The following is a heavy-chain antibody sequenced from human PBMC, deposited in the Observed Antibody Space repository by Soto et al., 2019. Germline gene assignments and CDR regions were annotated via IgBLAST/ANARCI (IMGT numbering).Heavy chain of an antibody. J-gene: IGHJ5*02. Sequence: QLLLQASGSGLVKPSQTLSLTCAVSGGSISSGGYSWSWVRQPPGKGLEWIGYIYHSGSTYYNPSLKSRVTISVDRSKNQFSLKLSSVTAADTAVYYCARVPSPWGQGTLVTVSS. CDR2: IYHSGST. V-gene: IGHV4-30-2*01. CDR1: GGSISSGGYS. CDR3: ARVPSP.